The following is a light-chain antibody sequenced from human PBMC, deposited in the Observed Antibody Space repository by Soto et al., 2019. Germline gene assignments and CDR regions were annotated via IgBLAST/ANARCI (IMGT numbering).Light chain of an antibody. J-gene: IGKJ3*01. V-gene: IGKV4-1*01. CDR2: WAS. CDR1: QSVLYSSNNKNY. Sequence: DIVMTQSPDSLAVSLGERATINCKSSQSVLYSSNNKNYLAWYQQKPGQPPKLLIYWASTRESGVPDRFSGSGSGTDFTLTISSLQAEDVAVYSCQQYYSTPFTFGPGTKVHIK. CDR3: QQYYSTPFT.